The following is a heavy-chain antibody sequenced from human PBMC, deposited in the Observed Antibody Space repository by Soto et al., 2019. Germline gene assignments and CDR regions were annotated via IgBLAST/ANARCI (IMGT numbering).Heavy chain of an antibody. J-gene: IGHJ6*02. CDR3: ARYKSNYYYGMDV. CDR1: GGSISRYY. V-gene: IGHV4-59*01. CDR2: IYYSGIT. D-gene: IGHD1-20*01. Sequence: SETLSLTCTVSGGSISRYYWCWIRQPPGKGLEWIGYIYYSGITNYNPSLKSRVTISVDTSKNQFSLKLSSVTAADTAVYYCARYKSNYYYGMDVWGQGTTVTVSS.